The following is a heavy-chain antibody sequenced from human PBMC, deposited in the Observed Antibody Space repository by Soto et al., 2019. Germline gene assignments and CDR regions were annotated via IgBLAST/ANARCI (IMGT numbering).Heavy chain of an antibody. J-gene: IGHJ4*02. CDR2: IWYDGSNK. V-gene: IGHV3-33*01. CDR1: GFTFSSYG. D-gene: IGHD5-12*01. CDR3: AREGDGYNYFDY. Sequence: QVQLVGSGGGVVQPGRSLRLSCAASGFTFSSYGMHWVRQVPGKGLEWVAVIWYDGSNKYYADSVKGRFTISRDNSKNTLYLQMNSLRAEDTAVYYCAREGDGYNYFDYWGQGTLVTVSS.